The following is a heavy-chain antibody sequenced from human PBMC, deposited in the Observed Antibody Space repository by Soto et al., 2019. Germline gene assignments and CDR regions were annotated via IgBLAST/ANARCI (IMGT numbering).Heavy chain of an antibody. D-gene: IGHD2-15*01. CDR2: ISGSGGST. CDR1: GFTFSSYA. CDR3: AKPLGYCSGGSCSLYYYYGMDV. J-gene: IGHJ6*02. Sequence: PGGSLRLSCAASGFTFSSYAMSWVRQAPGKGLEWVSAISGSGGSTYYADSVKGRFTISRDNSKNTLYLQMNSLRAEDTAVYYCAKPLGYCSGGSCSLYYYYGMDVWGQGTTVTVSS. V-gene: IGHV3-23*01.